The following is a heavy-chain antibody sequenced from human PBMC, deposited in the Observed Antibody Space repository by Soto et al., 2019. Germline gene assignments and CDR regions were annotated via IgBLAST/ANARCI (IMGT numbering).Heavy chain of an antibody. J-gene: IGHJ5*02. D-gene: IGHD3-22*01. CDR3: VRDYYESCGSWYDCFDP. Sequence: GASVKVSCKAAGYTFTNYGISWVRQAPGQGLEWMGWISTYNGKTHYAQKVHDRVIMTTDTSTTTAYMELRSLRSDDTAVYYCVRDYYESCGSWYDCFDPWGQGTLVTVSS. V-gene: IGHV1-18*01. CDR2: ISTYNGKT. CDR1: GYTFTNYG.